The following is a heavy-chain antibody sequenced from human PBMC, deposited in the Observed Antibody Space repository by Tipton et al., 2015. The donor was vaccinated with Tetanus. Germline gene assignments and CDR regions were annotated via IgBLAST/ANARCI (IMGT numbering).Heavy chain of an antibody. D-gene: IGHD3-9*01. CDR2: TYYRSKWYN. Sequence: GLVKPSQTLSLTCAISGDSVSSISAAWNWIRQSPSRGLEWLGRTYYRSKWYNDYAVSVKSRITINPDTSKNQFSLQLNSVTPEDTAVYYCARDIPLFSNTLTGPSGWFDPWGQGTLVTVSS. CDR3: ARDIPLFSNTLTGPSGWFDP. J-gene: IGHJ5*02. V-gene: IGHV6-1*01. CDR1: GDSVSSISAA.